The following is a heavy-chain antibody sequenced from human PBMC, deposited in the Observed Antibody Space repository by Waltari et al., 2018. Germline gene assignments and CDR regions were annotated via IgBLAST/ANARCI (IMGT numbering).Heavy chain of an antibody. J-gene: IGHJ4*02. CDR3: ASLSGGYFDY. Sequence: QVQLQESGPGLVKPSETLSLTCTVSGGSISSYYWRWIRQPPGKGLEWIGYIYYSGSTNYNPSLKSRVTISVDTSKNQFSLKLSSVTAADTAVYYCASLSGGYFDYWGQGTLVTVSS. CDR2: IYYSGST. CDR1: GGSISSYY. V-gene: IGHV4-59*01.